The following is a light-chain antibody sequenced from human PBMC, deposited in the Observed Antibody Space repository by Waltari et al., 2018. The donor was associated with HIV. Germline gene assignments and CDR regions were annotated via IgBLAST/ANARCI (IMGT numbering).Light chain of an antibody. CDR3: ASWDDSLQAVV. V-gene: IGLV1-44*01. J-gene: IGLJ2*01. CDR1: SSNSGSNA. CDR2: GND. Sequence: QSVLTQPPSAFGSPGQRLTISCSGSSSNSGSNAVNWYQHFPGTAPTLLIFGNDQRPSGVPGRISGSKSGTSASLAISGLRSEDEGEYYCASWDDSLQAVVFGGGTKVTV.